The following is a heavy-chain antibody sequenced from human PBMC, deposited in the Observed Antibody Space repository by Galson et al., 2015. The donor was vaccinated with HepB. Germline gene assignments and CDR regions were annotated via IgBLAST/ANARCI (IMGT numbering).Heavy chain of an antibody. J-gene: IGHJ6*02. D-gene: IGHD3-10*01. V-gene: IGHV3-48*02. CDR2: ISSSSSTI. CDR3: ARESYYGSGSPRMDI. CDR1: GFTFSSYS. Sequence: SLRLSCAASGFTFSSYSMNWVRQAPGKGLEWVSYISSSSSTIYYADSAKGRFTISRDNAKNSLYLQMNSLRDEDTAVYYCARESYYGSGSPRMDIWGQGTTVTVSS.